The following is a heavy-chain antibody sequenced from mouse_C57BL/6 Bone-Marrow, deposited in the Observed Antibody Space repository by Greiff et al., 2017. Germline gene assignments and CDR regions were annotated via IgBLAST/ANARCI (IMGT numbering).Heavy chain of an antibody. CDR1: GFTFSSYA. V-gene: IGHV5-6*02. D-gene: IGHD3-3*01. CDR2: ISSGGSYT. J-gene: IGHJ3*01. Sequence: DVNLVESGGDLVKPGGSLKLSCAASGFTFSSYAMSWVRQTPDKRLEWVATISSGGSYTYYPDSVKGRFTISRDNAKNTLYLQRSSLKSEDTAMYYCERGGRDRFAYWGQGTLVTVSA. CDR3: ERGGRDRFAY.